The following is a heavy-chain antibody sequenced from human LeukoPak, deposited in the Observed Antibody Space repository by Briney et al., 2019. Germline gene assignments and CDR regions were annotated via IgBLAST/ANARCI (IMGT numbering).Heavy chain of an antibody. CDR1: GFTFSDYY. CDR2: ISSSGSTI. CDR3: ARGPSNWNDESYYFDY. Sequence: GGSLRLSCAASGFTFSDYYMSWIRQAPGKGLEWVLYISSSGSTIYYADSVKSRFTISRDNAKNSLYLQMNSLRAEDTAVYYCARGPSNWNDESYYFDYWGQGTLVTVSS. J-gene: IGHJ4*02. D-gene: IGHD1-1*01. V-gene: IGHV3-11*01.